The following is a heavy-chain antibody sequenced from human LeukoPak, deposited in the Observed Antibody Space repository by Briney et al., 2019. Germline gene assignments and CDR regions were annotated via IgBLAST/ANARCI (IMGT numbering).Heavy chain of an antibody. J-gene: IGHJ6*03. V-gene: IGHV4-4*02. CDR3: ARAGVMSGDYDADYYYMDV. D-gene: IGHD4-17*01. Sequence: PSGTLSLTCAVSGGSISSSNWWSWVRRPPGKGLEWIGEISHSGTTNYKPSLKSRVTISLDKSKIQVSLRLNSVTAEDTAVYYCARAGVMSGDYDADYYYMDVWGKGTTVTVSS. CDR1: GGSISSSNW. CDR2: ISHSGTT.